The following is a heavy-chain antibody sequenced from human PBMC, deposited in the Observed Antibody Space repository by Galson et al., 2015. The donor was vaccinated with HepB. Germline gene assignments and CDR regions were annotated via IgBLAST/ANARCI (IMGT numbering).Heavy chain of an antibody. CDR1: GGTFSSYA. V-gene: IGHV1-69*05. J-gene: IGHJ4*02. CDR2: IIPIFGTA. Sequence: SVKVSCKASGGTFSSYAISWVRQAPGQGLEWMGGIIPIFGTANYAQKLQGRLTMTTDTSTSTAYMQLRSLRSDDTAVYYCARVYYDSSGFLNLVYRGQGTLVTVSS. CDR3: ARVYYDSSGFLNLVY. D-gene: IGHD3-22*01.